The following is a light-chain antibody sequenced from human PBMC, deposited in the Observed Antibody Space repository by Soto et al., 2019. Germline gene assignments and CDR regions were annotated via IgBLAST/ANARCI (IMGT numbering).Light chain of an antibody. J-gene: IGKJ4*01. V-gene: IGKV3-20*01. CDR2: GAS. CDR1: QSVTRNY. Sequence: EIVFTQSPGTLSLSPGDSATLSCRASQSVTRNYLAWYQQKPGQAPRLLLYGASSRAIGIPDRFSGSGSGTDFTLTISRLEPEDFAVYYCQQYDTSPPLTFGGGTKVEIK. CDR3: QQYDTSPPLT.